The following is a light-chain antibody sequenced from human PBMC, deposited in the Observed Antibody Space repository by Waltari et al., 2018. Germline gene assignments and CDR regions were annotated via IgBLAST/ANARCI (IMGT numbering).Light chain of an antibody. CDR2: EGS. CDR3: CSYAGSSTYV. V-gene: IGLV2-23*01. Sequence: QSALTQPASVSGSHGQSITISCTGTSRDVGSYNLVPWYQQHPGKAPKLMIYEGSERPSGVSNRFSGSKSGNTASLTISGLQAEDEADYYCCSYAGSSTYVFGTGTKVTVL. CDR1: SRDVGSYNL. J-gene: IGLJ1*01.